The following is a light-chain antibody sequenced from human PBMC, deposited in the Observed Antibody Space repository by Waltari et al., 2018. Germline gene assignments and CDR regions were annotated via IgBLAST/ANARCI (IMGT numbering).Light chain of an antibody. Sequence: QAVLTPPPSASGPPGQRVPLPCSGSSSYIVRTYIYWYQQLPGTAPNLLIYRNSQRPSRVPDRLSGSKSGTSASLAISGLRAEDEADYYCAAWDDSLGARFVFGTGTKVTVL. V-gene: IGLV1-47*01. CDR1: SSYIVRTY. CDR3: AAWDDSLGARFV. J-gene: IGLJ1*01. CDR2: RNS.